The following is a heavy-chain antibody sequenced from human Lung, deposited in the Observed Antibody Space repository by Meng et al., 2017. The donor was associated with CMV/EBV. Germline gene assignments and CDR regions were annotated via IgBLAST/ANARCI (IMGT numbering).Heavy chain of an antibody. V-gene: IGHV1-2*02. Sequence: SVKVSCKASGYTFTAHYFHWVRQAPGQGLEWMGWINPHRGDTNYAQQLQGRVTLTRDTSINTGYMELTSLTADDTAVYYCARDNNRGPDYWGQRTLVTVSS. CDR2: INPHRGDT. D-gene: IGHD7-27*01. CDR3: ARDNNRGPDY. CDR1: GYTFTAHY. J-gene: IGHJ4*02.